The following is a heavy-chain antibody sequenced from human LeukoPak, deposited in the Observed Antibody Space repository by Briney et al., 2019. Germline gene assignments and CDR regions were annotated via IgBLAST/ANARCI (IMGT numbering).Heavy chain of an antibody. Sequence: SVKVSCKASGGTFSSYAISWVRQAPGQGLEWMGGIIPSFGTANYAQKFQGRVTITADESTSTAYMELSSLRSEDTAVYYCARESPFPIVVGAPLWFDPWGQGTLVTVSS. D-gene: IGHD3-22*01. CDR2: IIPSFGTA. CDR3: ARESPFPIVVGAPLWFDP. CDR1: GGTFSSYA. J-gene: IGHJ5*02. V-gene: IGHV1-69*13.